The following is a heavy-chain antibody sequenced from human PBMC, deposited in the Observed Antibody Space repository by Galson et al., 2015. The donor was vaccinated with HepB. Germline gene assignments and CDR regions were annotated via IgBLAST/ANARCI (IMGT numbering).Heavy chain of an antibody. CDR3: AREGMAGTLDY. V-gene: IGHV3-30*03. Sequence: SLRLSCAASGFAFSDYGMHWVRQAPGKGLEGVAVVSSDGNTKVYTDSVKGRFTISRDNSKNTLYLQMSSPRAEDTAVYYCAREGMAGTLDYWGQGTLVSVSS. J-gene: IGHJ4*02. CDR1: GFAFSDYG. CDR2: VSSDGNTK. D-gene: IGHD6-19*01.